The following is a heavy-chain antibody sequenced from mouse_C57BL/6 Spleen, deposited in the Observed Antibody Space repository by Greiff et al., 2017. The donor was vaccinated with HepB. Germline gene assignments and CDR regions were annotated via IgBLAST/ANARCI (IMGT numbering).Heavy chain of an antibody. J-gene: IGHJ2*01. CDR3: ARIKKIVATYFDY. CDR2: TNPTNGRT. Sequence: VQLQQSGAELVKAGASVKMSCKASGYTFTSYWMHWVKQRLGQGLEWFAETNPTNGRTYYNEKFKSKATLTVDKSSSTAYMLLIGPTSEDSAVYYCARIKKIVATYFDYWGQGTTLTVSS. D-gene: IGHD1-1*01. CDR1: GYTFTSYW. V-gene: IGHV1S81*02.